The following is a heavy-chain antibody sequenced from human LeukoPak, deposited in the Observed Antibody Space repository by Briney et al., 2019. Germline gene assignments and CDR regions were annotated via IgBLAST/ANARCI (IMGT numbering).Heavy chain of an antibody. V-gene: IGHV4-59*01. CDR1: GGSITSSH. J-gene: IGHJ4*02. CDR3: ARGHSSGYPYYFDY. Sequence: PSETLSLTCTVSGGSITSSHWSWIRQSPGKGLEWIGYIRYTGSTNYNPSLKSRVTMLIDTSKNQFSLKLSSVTAADTAVYYCARGHSSGYPYYFDYWGQGTLVTVSS. D-gene: IGHD3-22*01. CDR2: IRYTGST.